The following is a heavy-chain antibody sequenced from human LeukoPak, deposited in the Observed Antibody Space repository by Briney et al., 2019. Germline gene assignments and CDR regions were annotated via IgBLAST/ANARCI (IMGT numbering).Heavy chain of an antibody. CDR2: IYTSGST. Sequence: PSETLSLTCTVSGGSISSYYWSWIRQPAGKGLEWIGRIYTSGSTKYNPSLKSRVTMSVDTSKNQFSLKLSSVTAADTAIHHCARVPRYTLGDYYYYMDVWGKGTTVTVSS. J-gene: IGHJ6*03. D-gene: IGHD5-18*01. CDR3: ARVPRYTLGDYYYYMDV. V-gene: IGHV4-4*07. CDR1: GGSISSYY.